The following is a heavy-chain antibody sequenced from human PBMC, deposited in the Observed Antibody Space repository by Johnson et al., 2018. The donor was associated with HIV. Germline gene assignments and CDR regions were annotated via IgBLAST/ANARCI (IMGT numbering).Heavy chain of an antibody. D-gene: IGHD2-21*02. V-gene: IGHV3-15*01. Sequence: VQLVESGGGLVQPGRSLRLSCTASGFTFGDYAMSWVRQAPGKGLEWVGRIKSKTDGGTTDYAAPVKGRFTISRDNSKNTLYLQMGSLRAEDMAVYYCARGTVCGGDCYSRAFDIWGQGTMVTVSS. J-gene: IGHJ3*02. CDR2: IKSKTDGGTT. CDR1: GFTFGDYA. CDR3: ARGTVCGGDCYSRAFDI.